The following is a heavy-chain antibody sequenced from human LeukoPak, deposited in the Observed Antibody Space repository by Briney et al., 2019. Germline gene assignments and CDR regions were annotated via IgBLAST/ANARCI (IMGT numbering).Heavy chain of an antibody. D-gene: IGHD7-27*01. CDR2: IIPIFGTA. CDR3: ASVVTGERNSYFDY. J-gene: IGHJ4*02. Sequence: SVKVSCKASGGTFSSYAISWVRQAPGQGLEWMDGIIPIFGTANYAQKFQGRVTITADESTSTAYMELSSLRSEDTAVYYCASVVTGERNSYFDYWGQGTLVTVSS. CDR1: GGTFSSYA. V-gene: IGHV1-69*01.